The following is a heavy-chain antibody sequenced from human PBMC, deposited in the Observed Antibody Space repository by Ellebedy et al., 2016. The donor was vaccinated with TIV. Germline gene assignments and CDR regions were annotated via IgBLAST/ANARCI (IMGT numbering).Heavy chain of an antibody. V-gene: IGHV1-8*02. Sequence: ASVKVSXXASGYTFTSYAISWVRQAPGQGLEWMGWMNPNSGNTGYAQKFQGRVTMTRNTSISTAYMELSSLRSEDTAVYYCARSGGTRVRSRRLDFDLWGRGTLVTVSS. D-gene: IGHD3-16*01. CDR2: MNPNSGNT. CDR3: ARSGGTRVRSRRLDFDL. CDR1: GYTFTSYA. J-gene: IGHJ2*01.